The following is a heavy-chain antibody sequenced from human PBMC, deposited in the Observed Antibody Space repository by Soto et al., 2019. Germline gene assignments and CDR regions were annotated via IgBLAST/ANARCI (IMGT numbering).Heavy chain of an antibody. CDR2: IYYSGST. CDR1: GGSISSSSYY. Sequence: SETLSLTCTVSGGSISSSSYYWGWIHQPPGKGLEWIGSIYYSGSTYYNPSLKSRVTISVDTSKNQFSLKLSSVTAADTAVYYCARLPWFGDAPRPGFDYWGQGTLVTVSS. CDR3: ARLPWFGDAPRPGFDY. J-gene: IGHJ4*02. V-gene: IGHV4-39*01. D-gene: IGHD3-10*01.